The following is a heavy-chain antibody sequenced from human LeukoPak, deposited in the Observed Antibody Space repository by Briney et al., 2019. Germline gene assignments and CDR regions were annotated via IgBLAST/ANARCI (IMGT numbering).Heavy chain of an antibody. Sequence: PGGSLRLSCAPSGFTFSSYSMNWVRQAPGKGLEWVSYISSSSSTIYYADSVKGRFTISRDNAKNSLYLQMNSLRAEDTAVYYCAREMRIAARIPLPDFDYWGQGTLVTVSS. J-gene: IGHJ4*02. CDR2: ISSSSSTI. CDR3: AREMRIAARIPLPDFDY. D-gene: IGHD6-6*01. V-gene: IGHV3-48*01. CDR1: GFTFSSYS.